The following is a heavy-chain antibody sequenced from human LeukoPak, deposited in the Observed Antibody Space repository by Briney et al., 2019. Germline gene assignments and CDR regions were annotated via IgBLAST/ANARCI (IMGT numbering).Heavy chain of an antibody. V-gene: IGHV1-18*01. D-gene: IGHD2-2*02. CDR1: GYTFTSYG. Sequence: ASVKVSCKASGYTFTSYGISWVRQAPGQGLEWMGWISAYNGNTNYAQKLQGRVTMTRDTSTSTVYMELSSLRSEDTAVYYCARDIPLGIVVVPAAIKLLGYYYYGMDVWGQGTTVTVSS. CDR2: ISAYNGNT. J-gene: IGHJ6*02. CDR3: ARDIPLGIVVVPAAIKLLGYYYYGMDV.